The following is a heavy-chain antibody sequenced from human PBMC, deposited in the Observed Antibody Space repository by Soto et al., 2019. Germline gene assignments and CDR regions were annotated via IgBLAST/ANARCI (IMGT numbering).Heavy chain of an antibody. CDR3: ARQIYDSDTGPNFQYYFDS. J-gene: IGHJ4*02. Sequence: GESLKLSCNGSGYSFAGYWITWVRQKPCKGLEWMGRIDPSDSQTYYSPSFRGHVTISVTKSITTVFLQWSSLRASDTATYYCARQIYDSDTGPNFQYYFDSWGQGTPVTVSS. V-gene: IGHV5-10-1*01. CDR1: GYSFAGYW. D-gene: IGHD3-22*01. CDR2: IDPSDSQT.